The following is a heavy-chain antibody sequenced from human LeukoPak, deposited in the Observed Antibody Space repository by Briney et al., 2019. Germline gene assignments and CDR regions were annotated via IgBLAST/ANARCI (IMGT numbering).Heavy chain of an antibody. D-gene: IGHD6-19*01. CDR3: ARGARGSGWRVFDI. CDR1: GFTFSSYA. Sequence: PGGSLRLSCAASGFTFSSYAMHWVRRAPGKGLEWVAVISYDGSNKYYADSVKGRFTISRDNSKNTLYLQLNSLRTEDTAVYYCARGARGSGWRVFDIWGQGTMVTVSS. J-gene: IGHJ3*02. CDR2: ISYDGSNK. V-gene: IGHV3-30*04.